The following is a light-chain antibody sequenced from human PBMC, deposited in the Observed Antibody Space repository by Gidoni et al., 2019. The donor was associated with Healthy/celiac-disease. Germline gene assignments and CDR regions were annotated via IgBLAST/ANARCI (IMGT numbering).Light chain of an antibody. CDR3: QQSYSTPT. Sequence: IQLTQSPSSLSASVGDRVTITCRASQSISSYFNWYQQKPGKAPKPLIYAASSLQSAVPSRFSGSGSGTDFTLTISSLQPEDFATYYCQQSYSTPTFGQGTRLEIK. CDR1: QSISSY. V-gene: IGKV1-39*01. J-gene: IGKJ5*01. CDR2: AAS.